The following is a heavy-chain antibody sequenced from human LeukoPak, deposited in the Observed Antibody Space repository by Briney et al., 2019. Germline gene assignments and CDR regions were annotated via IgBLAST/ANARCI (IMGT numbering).Heavy chain of an antibody. CDR2: INPNSGGT. CDR1: GYTFTGYY. D-gene: IGHD3/OR15-3a*01. CDR3: ARQTGSGLFILP. J-gene: IGHJ4*02. Sequence: ASVKVSCKASGYTFTGYYMHWVRQAPGQGLEWMGWINPNSGGTNYAQKFQGRVTMTRDKSIRTAYMELSRLTSDDTAVYYCARQTGSGLFILPGGQGTLVTVSS. V-gene: IGHV1-2*02.